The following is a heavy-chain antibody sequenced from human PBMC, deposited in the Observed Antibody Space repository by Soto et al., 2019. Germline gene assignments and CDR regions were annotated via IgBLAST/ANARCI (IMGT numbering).Heavy chain of an antibody. J-gene: IGHJ6*03. CDR1: GFTFSDYY. V-gene: IGHV3-11*01. D-gene: IGHD4-4*01. Sequence: GGSLRLSCAASGFTFSDYYMSWIRQAPGKGLEWVSYISSSGSTIYYADSVKGRFTISRDNAKNSLYLQMNSLRAEDTAVYYCAGSTVTLKNYYYYYMDVWGKGTTVTVSS. CDR3: AGSTVTLKNYYYYYMDV. CDR2: ISSSGSTI.